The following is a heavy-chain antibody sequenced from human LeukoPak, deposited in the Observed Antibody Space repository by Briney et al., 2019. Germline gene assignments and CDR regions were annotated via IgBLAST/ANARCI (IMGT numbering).Heavy chain of an antibody. CDR2: IYYTGST. Sequence: SETLSLTCTVSGGSISSYYWSWIRQPPGKGLEWIGYIYYTGSTNYNASLKSRVTISIDTSKKQFSLKLTSVTAADTALYYCARGVIPAAIIYYYYMDVWGKGTTVTISS. V-gene: IGHV4-59*08. J-gene: IGHJ6*03. D-gene: IGHD2-2*01. CDR1: GGSISSYY. CDR3: ARGVIPAAIIYYYYMDV.